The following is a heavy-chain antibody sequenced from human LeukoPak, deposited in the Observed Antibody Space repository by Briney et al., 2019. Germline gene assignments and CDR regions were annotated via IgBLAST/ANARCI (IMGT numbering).Heavy chain of an antibody. Sequence: APVKVSCKASGYTFTSYDINWVRQATGQGLEWMGWMNPNSGSTGYAQKFQGRVTMTRNTSISTAYMELSSLRSEDTAVYYCARRPPRYYSVNWFDPWGQGTLVTVSS. V-gene: IGHV1-8*01. CDR1: GYTFTSYD. CDR3: ARRPPRYYSVNWFDP. CDR2: MNPNSGST. J-gene: IGHJ5*02. D-gene: IGHD3-10*01.